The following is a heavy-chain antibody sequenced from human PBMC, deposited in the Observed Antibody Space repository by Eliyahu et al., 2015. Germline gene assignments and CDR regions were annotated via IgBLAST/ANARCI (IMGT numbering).Heavy chain of an antibody. CDR3: ARGDGGGTYNF. J-gene: IGHJ4*02. V-gene: IGHV1-2*06. Sequence: QVQLVQSGAEVKEPGASVKVSCKASGYTFTVNHMHWVRQAPGQGLEWMGRIIPNSGGTNYAQKFQGRVTMTRDTSISTAYMELSSLRSDDTAVYYCARGDGGGTYNFWGQGTLVTVSS. CDR2: IIPNSGGT. D-gene: IGHD2-15*01. CDR1: GYTFTVNH.